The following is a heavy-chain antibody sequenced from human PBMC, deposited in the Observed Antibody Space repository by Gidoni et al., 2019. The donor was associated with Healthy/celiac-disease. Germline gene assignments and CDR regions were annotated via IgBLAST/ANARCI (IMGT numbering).Heavy chain of an antibody. V-gene: IGHV3-48*03. CDR2: ISSSGSTI. D-gene: IGHD6-19*01. CDR1: GFTFSSYE. CDR3: ARTNIAVAGLDY. J-gene: IGHJ4*02. Sequence: EVQLVESGGGLVQPGGSLRRSCAASGFTFSSYEMNWVRQGPGKGLEWVSYISSSGSTIYYADSVKVRFTISRDNAKNSLYLQMNSLRAEDTAVYYCARTNIAVAGLDYWGQGTLVTVSS.